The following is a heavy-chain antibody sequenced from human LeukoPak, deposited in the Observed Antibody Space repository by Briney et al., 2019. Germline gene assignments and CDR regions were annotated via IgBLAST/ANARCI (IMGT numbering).Heavy chain of an antibody. J-gene: IGHJ6*03. D-gene: IGHD1-26*01. CDR3: ARDRSGSQYYMDV. V-gene: IGHV3-7*01. Sequence: GGSLRLSCVASGLTFSSLWMTWVRQAPGKGLEWVANIRQDGNEKFYVDSGKGRFTISRDNAKNSVYLQMNSLRAEDTAVYYCARDRSGSQYYMDVWGKGATVTVSS. CDR2: IRQDGNEK. CDR1: GLTFSSLW.